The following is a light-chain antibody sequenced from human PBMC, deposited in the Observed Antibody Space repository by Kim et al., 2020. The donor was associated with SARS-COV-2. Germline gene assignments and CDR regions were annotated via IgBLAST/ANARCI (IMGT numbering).Light chain of an antibody. CDR1: QSVSSY. J-gene: IGKJ4*01. Sequence: EIVLTQSPATLSLSPGERATLSCRASQSVSSYFAWYQQKPGQAPRLLIYDASNRATGIPARFSGSGSETDCTLTISSLEPEDFAIYYCQQRSNWPLTFGGGTTVEIK. CDR2: DAS. CDR3: QQRSNWPLT. V-gene: IGKV3-11*01.